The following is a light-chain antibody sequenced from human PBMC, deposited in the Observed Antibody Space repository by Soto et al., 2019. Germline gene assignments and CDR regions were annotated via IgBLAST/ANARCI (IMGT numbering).Light chain of an antibody. Sequence: QSALTQPASVSGSPGQSITISCTGTSSDVGTYNLVSWYQQHPGKVPKLMIYEVSNRPSGISNRFSGSKSGNTASLTISGLQTEDEADYYCNSRASGTTYVFGTGTKLTVL. J-gene: IGLJ1*01. CDR3: NSRASGTTYV. CDR2: EVS. CDR1: SSDVGTYNL. V-gene: IGLV2-14*02.